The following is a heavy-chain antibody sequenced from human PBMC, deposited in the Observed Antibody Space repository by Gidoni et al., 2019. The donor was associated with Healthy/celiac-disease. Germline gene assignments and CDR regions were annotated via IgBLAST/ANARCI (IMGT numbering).Heavy chain of an antibody. Sequence: EVQLLESGGGLVQPGGSLRLSCAAPGFTFSSYAMSWVRQAPGKGLEWVSAISGSGGSTYYADSVKGRFTISRDNSKNTLYLQMNSLRAEDTAVYYCHVWGSYRFGDYWGQGTLVTVSS. CDR1: GFTFSSYA. D-gene: IGHD3-16*02. J-gene: IGHJ4*02. CDR3: HVWGSYRFGDY. CDR2: ISGSGGST. V-gene: IGHV3-23*01.